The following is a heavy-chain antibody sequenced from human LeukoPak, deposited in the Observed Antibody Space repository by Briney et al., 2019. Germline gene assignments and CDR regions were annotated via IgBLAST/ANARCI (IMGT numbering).Heavy chain of an antibody. V-gene: IGHV4-39*01. D-gene: IGHD3-9*01. CDR3: ARHRSAILTGYYNWFDP. CDR2: IYYSGST. CDR1: GGSFSSYY. J-gene: IGHJ5*02. Sequence: PSETLSLTCAVYGGSFSSYYWGWIRQPPGKGLEWIGSIYYSGSTYYNPSLKSRVTISVDTSKNQFSLKLSSVTAADTAVYYCARHRSAILTGYYNWFDPWGQGTLVTVSS.